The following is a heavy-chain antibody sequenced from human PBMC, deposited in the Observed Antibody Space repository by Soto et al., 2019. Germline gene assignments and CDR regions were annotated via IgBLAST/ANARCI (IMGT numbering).Heavy chain of an antibody. Sequence: QLLETGPGLVKPSETLSLTCTVSGGSISSSSYYWGWIRQPPGKGLEWIGSIYYSGSTYYNPSLKSRVTISVDTSKNQFSLKLSSVTAADTAVYYCARHEPVSQIDYWGQGTLVTVSS. CDR2: IYYSGST. V-gene: IGHV4-39*01. CDR1: GGSISSSSYY. CDR3: ARHEPVSQIDY. J-gene: IGHJ4*02.